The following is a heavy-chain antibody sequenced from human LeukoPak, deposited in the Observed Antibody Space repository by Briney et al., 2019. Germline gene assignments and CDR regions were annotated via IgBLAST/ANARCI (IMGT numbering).Heavy chain of an antibody. CDR1: GGSISSSSYY. Sequence: SETLSLTCTVSGGSISSSSYYWGWIRQPPGKGLEWIGSIYYSGSTYYNPSLKSRVTVSVDTSKNQFSLKLSSVTAADTAVYYCARGGGDFTKGVCYLTGSHPGAKETLFPVSS. CDR2: IYYSGST. J-gene: IGHJ5*02. CDR3: ARGGGDFTKGVCYLTGSHP. V-gene: IGHV4-39*07. D-gene: IGHD2-8*01.